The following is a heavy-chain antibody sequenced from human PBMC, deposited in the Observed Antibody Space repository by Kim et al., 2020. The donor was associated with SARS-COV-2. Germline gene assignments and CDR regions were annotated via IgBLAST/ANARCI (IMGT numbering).Heavy chain of an antibody. Sequence: GGSLRLSCAASGFTFSGSAMHWVRQASGKGLEWVGRIRSKANSYATAYAASVKGRFTISRDDSKNTAYLQMNSLKTEDTAVYYCNTMIVGGGYYYYYGMDVWGQGTTVTVSS. D-gene: IGHD3-22*01. CDR2: IRSKANSYAT. CDR3: NTMIVGGGYYYYYGMDV. V-gene: IGHV3-73*01. J-gene: IGHJ6*02. CDR1: GFTFSGSA.